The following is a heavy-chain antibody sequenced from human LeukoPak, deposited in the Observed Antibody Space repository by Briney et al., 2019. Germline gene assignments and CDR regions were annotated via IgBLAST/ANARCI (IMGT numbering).Heavy chain of an antibody. CDR3: ARGRSSSIDFDY. CDR2: TYYRSKWYN. J-gene: IGHJ4*02. V-gene: IGHV6-1*01. Sequence: SQTLSLTCAISGDSVSSNSAAWNWVRQSPSRGLEWLGRTYYRSKWYNNYALSVKSRITIKPDTSKNQFSLQLNSVTPEDTAVYYCARGRSSSIDFDYWGQGTLVTVSS. D-gene: IGHD6-6*01. CDR1: GDSVSSNSAA.